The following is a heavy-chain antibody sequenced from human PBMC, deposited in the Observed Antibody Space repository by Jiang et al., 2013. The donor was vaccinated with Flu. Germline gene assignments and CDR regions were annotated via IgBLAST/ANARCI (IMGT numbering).Heavy chain of an antibody. V-gene: IGHV4-61*02. CDR3: ARVAVRIAAADDY. CDR2: IYTSGST. J-gene: IGHJ4*02. CDR1: GGSISSGSYY. Sequence: YGSGLVKPSQTLSLTCTVSGGSISSGSYYWSWIRQPAGKGLEWIGRIYTSGSTNYNPSLKSRVTISVDTSKNQFSLKLSSVTAADTAVYYCARVAVRIAAADDYWGQGTLVTVSS. D-gene: IGHD6-13*01.